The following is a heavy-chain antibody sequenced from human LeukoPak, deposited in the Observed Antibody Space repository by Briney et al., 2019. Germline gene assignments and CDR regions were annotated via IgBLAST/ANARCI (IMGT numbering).Heavy chain of an antibody. Sequence: GGSLRLSCAASGFTVSNYTINWVRQPPGKGLEWVSSISRRSTYIYYADSVKGRFTISKDNAKNSLYLQMDCLRAEDTAVYYCARAQVGYNWFDPWGQGTLVTVSS. CDR2: ISRRSTYI. CDR3: ARAQVGYNWFDP. V-gene: IGHV3-21*01. D-gene: IGHD1-26*01. J-gene: IGHJ5*02. CDR1: GFTVSNYT.